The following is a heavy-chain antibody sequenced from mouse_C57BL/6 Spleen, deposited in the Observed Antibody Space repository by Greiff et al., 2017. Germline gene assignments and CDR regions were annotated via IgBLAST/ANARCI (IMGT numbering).Heavy chain of an antibody. Sequence: QVQLQQPGTELVKPGASVKLSCKASGYTFTSYWMHWVKQRPGQGLEWIGNINPSNGGPNYNEKFKSKATLTVDKSSSTAYMQLSSRTSEDSAVYYCARWGTTVVATQYYAMDYWGQGTSVTVSS. D-gene: IGHD1-1*01. CDR1: GYTFTSYW. CDR3: ARWGTTVVATQYYAMDY. J-gene: IGHJ4*01. V-gene: IGHV1-53*01. CDR2: INPSNGGP.